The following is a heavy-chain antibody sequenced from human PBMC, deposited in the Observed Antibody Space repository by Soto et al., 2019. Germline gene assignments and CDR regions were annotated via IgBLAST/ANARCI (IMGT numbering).Heavy chain of an antibody. CDR2: IYYSGST. CDR1: GGSISSGGYY. D-gene: IGHD6-13*01. Sequence: QVQLQESGPGLVKPSQTLSLTCTVSGGSISSGGYYWSWIRQHPGKGLEWMGYIYYSGSTYYNPSLQSRVTISVDTSKNQFSLKLSSVTAADTAVYYCARAQPYSSSWYAGDYFAYWGQGTLVTVSS. V-gene: IGHV4-31*03. CDR3: ARAQPYSSSWYAGDYFAY. J-gene: IGHJ4*02.